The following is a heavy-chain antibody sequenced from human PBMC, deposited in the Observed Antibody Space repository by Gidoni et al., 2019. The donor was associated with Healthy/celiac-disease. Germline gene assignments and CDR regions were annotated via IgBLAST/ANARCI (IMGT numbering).Heavy chain of an antibody. J-gene: IGHJ2*01. Sequence: QLQLQESGPGLVKPSETMSLTCPVSGGSISSSSYYWGWIRQPPGKGLEWIGSIYYSGSTYYNPSLKSRVTISVDTSKNQFSLKLSSVTAADTAVYYCASSPITIFRTGSNWYFDLWGRGTLVTVSS. CDR3: ASSPITIFRTGSNWYFDL. D-gene: IGHD3-9*01. V-gene: IGHV4-39*01. CDR2: IYYSGST. CDR1: GGSISSSSYY.